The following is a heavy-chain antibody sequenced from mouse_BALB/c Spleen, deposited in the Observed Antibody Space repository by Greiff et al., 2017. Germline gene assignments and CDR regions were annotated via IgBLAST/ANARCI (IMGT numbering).Heavy chain of an antibody. CDR1: GYTFSSYW. CDR2: ILPGSGST. Sequence: VQLQQSGAELMKPGASVKISCKATGYTFSSYWIEWVKQRPGHGLEWIGEILPGSGSTNYNEKFKGKATFTADTSSNTAYMQLSSLTSEDSAVYYCAREGGLRRAMDYWGQGTSVTVSS. J-gene: IGHJ4*01. V-gene: IGHV1-9*01. D-gene: IGHD2-4*01. CDR3: AREGGLRRAMDY.